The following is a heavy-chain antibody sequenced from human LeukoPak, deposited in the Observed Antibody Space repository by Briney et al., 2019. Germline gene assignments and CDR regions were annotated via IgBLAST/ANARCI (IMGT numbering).Heavy chain of an antibody. V-gene: IGHV4-34*01. J-gene: IGHJ6*04. CDR3: ASLRDIVVVAAAGRLYGMDV. D-gene: IGHD2-2*01. CDR1: GGSFSSYY. Sequence: RASESLSLTCAVYGGSFSSYYWSWIRQPPGKGPEWIGEINHSGSTNYNPSLKSRVTISVDTSKNQFSLKLSSVTAADTAVCYCASLRDIVVVAAAGRLYGMDVWGKGTTVTVSS. CDR2: INHSGST.